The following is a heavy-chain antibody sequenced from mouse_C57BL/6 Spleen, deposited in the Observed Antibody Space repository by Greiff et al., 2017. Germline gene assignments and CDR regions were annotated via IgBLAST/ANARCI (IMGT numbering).Heavy chain of an antibody. V-gene: IGHV1-7*01. CDR1: GYTFTSYW. J-gene: IGHJ2*01. D-gene: IGHD6-2*01. Sequence: QVQLQQSGAELAKPGASVKLSCKASGYTFTSYWMHWVKQRPGQGLEWIGYINPSSGYTKYNQKFKDKATLTADKSPSTAYMQLSSLTYEDSAVYYCARGGLSVYFDYWGQGTTLTVSS. CDR2: INPSSGYT. CDR3: ARGGLSVYFDY.